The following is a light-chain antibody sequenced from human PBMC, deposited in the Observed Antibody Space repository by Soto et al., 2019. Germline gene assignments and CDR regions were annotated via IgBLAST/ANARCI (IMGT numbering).Light chain of an antibody. CDR2: DAS. CDR3: QQYSSWRST. J-gene: IGKJ2*02. CDR1: QNVSVY. Sequence: DIQMTQSPSTLSASVTDRVTVTCRASQNVSVYVAWYQQKPGKAPKVLIHDASILESGVPSSFSGSGSGTEFTLTVSSLQPDDFATYYCQQYSSWRSTFGQGTKLDIK. V-gene: IGKV1-5*01.